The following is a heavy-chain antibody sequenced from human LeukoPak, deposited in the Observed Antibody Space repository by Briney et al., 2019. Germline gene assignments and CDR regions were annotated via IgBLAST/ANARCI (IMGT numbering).Heavy chain of an antibody. Sequence: SVKVACKASGGTFSTYAINWVRQAPGQGLEWMGGIIPIFGTANYAQKFQGRVTISTDESTSTAYMELSSLISEDTAVYYCARVFARGGEISGSYYYYWGQGTLVTVSS. V-gene: IGHV1-69*05. CDR1: GGTFSTYA. D-gene: IGHD3-10*01. CDR2: IIPIFGTA. J-gene: IGHJ4*02. CDR3: ARVFARGGEISGSYYYY.